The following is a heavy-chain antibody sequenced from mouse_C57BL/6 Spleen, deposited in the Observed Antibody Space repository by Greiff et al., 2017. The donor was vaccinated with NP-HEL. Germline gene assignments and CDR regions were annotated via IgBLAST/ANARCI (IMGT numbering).Heavy chain of an antibody. CDR1: GYTFTDYN. CDR2: INPNNGGT. V-gene: IGHV1-22*01. CDR3: ARRGITTVVATDWYFDV. D-gene: IGHD1-1*01. J-gene: IGHJ1*03. Sequence: EVQLQQSGPELVKPGASVKMSCKASGYTFTDYNMHWVKQSHGKSLEWIGYINPNNGGTSYNQKFTGKATLTVNKSSSTAYIELSSLTSEDSAVYYCARRGITTVVATDWYFDVWGTGTTVTVSS.